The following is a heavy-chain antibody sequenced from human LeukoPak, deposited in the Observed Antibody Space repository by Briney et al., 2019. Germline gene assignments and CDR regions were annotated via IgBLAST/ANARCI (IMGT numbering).Heavy chain of an antibody. Sequence: ASVKVSCKASGYTFTGYYMHWVRQAPGQGLEWMGWINPNSGGTNYAQKFQGRVTMTRDTSISTAYMELSRLRSDDTDVYYCARNDWNYEENWFDPWGQGTLVTVSS. CDR1: GYTFTGYY. V-gene: IGHV1-2*02. CDR2: INPNSGGT. J-gene: IGHJ5*02. D-gene: IGHD1-7*01. CDR3: ARNDWNYEENWFDP.